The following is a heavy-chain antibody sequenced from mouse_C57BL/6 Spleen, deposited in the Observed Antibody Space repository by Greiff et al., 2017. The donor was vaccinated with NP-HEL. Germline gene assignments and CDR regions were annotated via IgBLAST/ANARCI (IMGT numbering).Heavy chain of an antibody. V-gene: IGHV1-59*01. CDR1: GYTFTSYW. CDR2: IDPSDSYP. J-gene: IGHJ1*03. CDR3: ARDYYSNYGYFDV. Sequence: QVQLQQPGAELVRPGTSVKLSCKASGYTFTSYWMHWVKQRPGQGLEWIGVIDPSDSYPNYNQKFKGKATLTVDTSSSTAYMQLSSLTSEDSAVYYCARDYYSNYGYFDVWGTGTTVTVSS. D-gene: IGHD2-5*01.